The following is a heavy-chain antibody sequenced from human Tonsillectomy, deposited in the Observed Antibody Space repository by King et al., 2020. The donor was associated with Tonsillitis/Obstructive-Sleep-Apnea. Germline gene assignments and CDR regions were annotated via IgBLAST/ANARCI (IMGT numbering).Heavy chain of an antibody. CDR3: VRDGGGFDY. V-gene: IGHV3-7*03. CDR1: GFIFSDSW. D-gene: IGHD3-16*01. Sequence: VQLVESGGGLVQPGGSLRVSCAASGFIFSDSWMSWVRQAPGKGLEWVANIKQDGGEKYYVDSVKGRFTISRDNAKNSLFLQMSSLRAEDTAVYYCVRDGGGFDYWGQGPLVTVSS. CDR2: IKQDGGEK. J-gene: IGHJ4*02.